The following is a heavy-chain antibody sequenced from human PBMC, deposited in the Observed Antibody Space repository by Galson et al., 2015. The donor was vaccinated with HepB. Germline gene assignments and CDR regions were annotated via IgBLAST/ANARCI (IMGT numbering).Heavy chain of an antibody. J-gene: IGHJ3*02. CDR1: GGTFNNYA. V-gene: IGHV1-69*10. D-gene: IGHD1-26*01. CDR2: ITPISDIT. CDR3: ARDRGIVGATGAFDI. Sequence: SVKVSCKASGGTFNNYAINWVRQAPGQGLEWMGGITPISDITNHAQKLQGRVTITADKSTSTAYMELSSLRSEDTGMYFCARDRGIVGATGAFDIWGQGTLVTVSS.